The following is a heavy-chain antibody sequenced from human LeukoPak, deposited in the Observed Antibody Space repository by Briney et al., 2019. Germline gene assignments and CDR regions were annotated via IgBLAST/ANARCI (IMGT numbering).Heavy chain of an antibody. J-gene: IGHJ6*03. D-gene: IGHD4-23*01. Sequence: KSSETLSLTCTVSGGSISSDYWSWIRQPAGKGLEWIGRIYTSGSTNYNPSLKSRVTMSVDTSKNQFSLKLSSVTAADTAVYYCARGLRWSGGYMDVWGKGTTVTISS. CDR3: ARGLRWSGGYMDV. CDR1: GGSISSDY. V-gene: IGHV4-4*07. CDR2: IYTSGST.